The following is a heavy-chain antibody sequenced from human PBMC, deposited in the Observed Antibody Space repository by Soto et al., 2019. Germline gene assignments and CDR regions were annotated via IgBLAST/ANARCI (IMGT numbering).Heavy chain of an antibody. Sequence: GGSLRLSCAASGFTFSSYAMSWVRQAPGKGLEWVSAISGSGGSTYYADSVKGRFTISRDNSKNTLYLQMNSLRAEDTAVYYCAKGCSWYYYYGMDVWGQGTTVTVSS. CDR1: GFTFSSYA. J-gene: IGHJ6*02. CDR2: ISGSGGST. CDR3: AKGCSWYYYYGMDV. V-gene: IGHV3-23*01. D-gene: IGHD6-13*01.